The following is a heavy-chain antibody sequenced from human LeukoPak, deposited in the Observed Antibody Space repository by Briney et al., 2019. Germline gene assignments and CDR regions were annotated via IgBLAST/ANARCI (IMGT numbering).Heavy chain of an antibody. V-gene: IGHV4-59*01. J-gene: IGHJ4*02. CDR1: WLSFSRYH. D-gene: IGHD5-12*01. Sequence: SETLSLPCTLCWLSFSRYHWHWLRQPPGKGLEWIGYIYYCGSNNYNPSLKSRVTISVDTSENQFSLKLSSVTAPDTAVYYCGYSDYNPSLKSRVTISVDTSNTSKTLRLRSESALAAADKYAYNEAERHVYFTIFFFDYCGQGTLVTVSS. CDR3: GYSDYNPSLKSRVTISVDTSNTSKTLRLRSESALAAADKYAYNEAERHVYFTIFFFDY. CDR2: IYYCGSN.